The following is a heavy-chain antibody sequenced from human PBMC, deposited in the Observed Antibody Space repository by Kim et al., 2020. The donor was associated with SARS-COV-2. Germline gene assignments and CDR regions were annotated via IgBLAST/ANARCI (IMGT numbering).Heavy chain of an antibody. D-gene: IGHD2-21*02. CDR3: ARLVPAYCGGDCYRNWFDP. CDR2: IIPIFGTA. J-gene: IGHJ5*02. Sequence: SVTVSCKASGGTFSSYAISWVRQAPGQGLEWMGGIIPIFGTANYAQKFQGRVTITADESTSTAYMELSSLRSEDTAVYYCARLVPAYCGGDCYRNWFDPWGQGTLVTVSS. CDR1: GGTFSSYA. V-gene: IGHV1-69*13.